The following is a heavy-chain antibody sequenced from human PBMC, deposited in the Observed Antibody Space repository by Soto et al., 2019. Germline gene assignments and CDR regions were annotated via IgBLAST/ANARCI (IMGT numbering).Heavy chain of an antibody. Sequence: GGSLRLSCAASGFTFSYYDMHWVRQAPGKGLEWVSAIGTAAVPYYADSLKGRFTISRENAKNSLYLQMHSLGAGDTAVYYCARGYNPLGDYFYGMDFWGRGTTVTVSS. CDR3: ARGYNPLGDYFYGMDF. CDR1: GFTFSYYD. CDR2: IGTAAVP. V-gene: IGHV3-13*05. J-gene: IGHJ6*02. D-gene: IGHD1-1*01.